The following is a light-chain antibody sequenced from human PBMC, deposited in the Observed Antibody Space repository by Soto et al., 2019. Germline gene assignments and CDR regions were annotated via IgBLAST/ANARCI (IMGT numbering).Light chain of an antibody. Sequence: DIQMTRSPSSLSAYLGGRVTITGEASQDSDKYLNLYQQKRGKAPKLLIDDVSNLETGVPSRFSGSGSGTHFTFTIASLQPEDTAIYYCQQYYDLPITFGQGTRLEI. J-gene: IGKJ5*01. CDR2: DVS. V-gene: IGKV1-33*01. CDR1: QDSDKY. CDR3: QQYYDLPIT.